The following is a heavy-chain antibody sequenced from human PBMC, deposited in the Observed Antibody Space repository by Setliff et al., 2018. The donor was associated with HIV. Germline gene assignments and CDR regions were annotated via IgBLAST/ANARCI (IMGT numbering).Heavy chain of an antibody. CDR3: VKGRFLEWFNWFDP. V-gene: IGHV3-64D*09. D-gene: IGHD3-3*01. Sequence: GGSLRLSCVGSGFTFNGYAMNWVRQAPGKGLEWVSAISGNGGNTYYTDSVKGRFTISRDNAKNTLYLQMSSLRSEDTAVYYCVKGRFLEWFNWFDPWGQGTLVTVS. J-gene: IGHJ5*02. CDR1: GFTFNGYA. CDR2: ISGNGGNT.